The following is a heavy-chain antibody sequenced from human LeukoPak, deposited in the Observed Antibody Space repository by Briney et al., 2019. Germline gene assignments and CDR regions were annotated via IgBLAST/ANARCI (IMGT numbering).Heavy chain of an antibody. CDR3: ARDSVITLFGVVSDYYYYGMDV. CDR2: IYYSGST. CDR1: GGSLSSGDYY. D-gene: IGHD3-3*01. Sequence: SETLSLTCTVSGGSLSSGDYYWSWIRQPPGKGLEWIGYIYYSGSTYYNPSLKSRVTISVDTSKNQFSLKLSSVTAADTAVYYCARDSVITLFGVVSDYYYYGMDVWGQGTTVTVSS. V-gene: IGHV4-30-4*01. J-gene: IGHJ6*02.